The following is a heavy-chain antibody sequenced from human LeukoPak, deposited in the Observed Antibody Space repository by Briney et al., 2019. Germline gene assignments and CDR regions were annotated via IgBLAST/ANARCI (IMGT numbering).Heavy chain of an antibody. CDR3: ARVAVVPAAYFDY. CDR1: GFTFSSYW. J-gene: IGHJ4*02. CDR2: INSDGSST. V-gene: IGHV3-74*01. Sequence: GGSLRLSCAASGFTFSSYWMHWVRQAPGKGLVWVSRINSDGSSTICADSVKGRFTISRDNAKNTLYLQMNSLRAEDTAVYYCARVAVVPAAYFDYWGQGTLVTVSS. D-gene: IGHD2-2*01.